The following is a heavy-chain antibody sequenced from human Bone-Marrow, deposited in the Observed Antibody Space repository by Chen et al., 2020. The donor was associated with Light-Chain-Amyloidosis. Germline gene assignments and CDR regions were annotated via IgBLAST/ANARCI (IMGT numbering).Heavy chain of an antibody. CDR1: GYTFTSYY. Sequence: QVQLVQSGAEVKKPGASVKVSCKASGYTFTSYYMHWGRQAPGQGLAWMGIINPSGGSTSYAQKFQGRVTMTRDTSTSTVYMELSSLRSEDTAVYYCARGGGSTIRRGGPDYWGQGTLVTVSS. D-gene: IGHD5-12*01. CDR3: ARGGGSTIRRGGPDY. J-gene: IGHJ4*02. CDR2: INPSGGST. V-gene: IGHV1-46*01.